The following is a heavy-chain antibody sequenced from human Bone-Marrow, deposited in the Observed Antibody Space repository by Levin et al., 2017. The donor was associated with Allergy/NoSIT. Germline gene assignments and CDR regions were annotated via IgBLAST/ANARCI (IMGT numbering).Heavy chain of an antibody. J-gene: IGHJ6*02. Sequence: GESLKISCAASGFTFSSYGMHWVRQAPGKGLEWVAVIWYDGSNKYYADSVKGRFTISRDNSKNTLYLQMNSLRAEDTAVYYCARPYCSSTSCPMRRDYYYYYGMDVWGQGTTVTVSS. D-gene: IGHD2-2*01. CDR2: IWYDGSNK. V-gene: IGHV3-33*01. CDR3: ARPYCSSTSCPMRRDYYYYYGMDV. CDR1: GFTFSSYG.